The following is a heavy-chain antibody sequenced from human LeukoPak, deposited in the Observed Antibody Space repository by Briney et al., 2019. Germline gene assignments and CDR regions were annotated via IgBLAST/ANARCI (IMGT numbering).Heavy chain of an antibody. CDR3: ARGWGRYCSTTNCSRACAY. Sequence: GASVKVSCKASGGTFSSYAISWVRQAPGQGLEWMGGIIPIFGTANYAQKFQGRVTITADESTSTAYMELSSLRSEDTAVYYCARGWGRYCSTTNCSRACAYWGQGTLVTVSS. J-gene: IGHJ4*02. CDR2: IIPIFGTA. D-gene: IGHD2-2*01. V-gene: IGHV1-69*13. CDR1: GGTFSSYA.